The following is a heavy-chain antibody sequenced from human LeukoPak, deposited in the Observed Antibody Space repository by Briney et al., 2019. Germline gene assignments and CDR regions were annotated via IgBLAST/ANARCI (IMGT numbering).Heavy chain of an antibody. V-gene: IGHV4-34*01. CDR2: INYSGST. J-gene: IGHJ4*02. CDR1: GGSFSGYF. Sequence: SETLSLTCAVYGGSFSGYFWSWIRQPPGKGLEWIGEINYSGSTNYNPSLKSRVTISVDTSKNQFSLKLSSVTAADTAVYYCARAHDYGDHYYFDYWGQGTLVTVSS. D-gene: IGHD4-17*01. CDR3: ARAHDYGDHYYFDY.